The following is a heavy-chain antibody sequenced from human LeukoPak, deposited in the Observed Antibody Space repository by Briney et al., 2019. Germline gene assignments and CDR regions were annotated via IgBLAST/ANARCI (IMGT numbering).Heavy chain of an antibody. V-gene: IGHV3-48*04. D-gene: IGHD5-24*01. CDR2: ISSSSSTI. CDR3: ARAERDGYNYFDY. CDR1: GFTFSSYS. J-gene: IGHJ4*02. Sequence: GGSLRLSCAASGFTFSSYSMNWVRQAPGKGLEWVSYISSSSSTIYYADSVKGRFTISRDNAKNSLYLQMNSLRAEDTAVYYCARAERDGYNYFDYWGQGTLVTVSS.